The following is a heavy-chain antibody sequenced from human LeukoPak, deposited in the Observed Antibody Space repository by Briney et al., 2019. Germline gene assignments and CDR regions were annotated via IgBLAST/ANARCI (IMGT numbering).Heavy chain of an antibody. CDR3: ARSVDTAMVTSGCYFDY. V-gene: IGHV4-61*02. Sequence: SETLSLTCTVSGGSISSGSYYWSWIRQPAGKGLEWIGRIYTSGSTNYNPSLRSRVTISVDTSKNQFSLKLSSVTAADTAVYYCARSVDTAMVTSGCYFDYWGQGTLVPVSS. CDR1: GGSISSGSYY. D-gene: IGHD5-18*01. CDR2: IYTSGST. J-gene: IGHJ4*02.